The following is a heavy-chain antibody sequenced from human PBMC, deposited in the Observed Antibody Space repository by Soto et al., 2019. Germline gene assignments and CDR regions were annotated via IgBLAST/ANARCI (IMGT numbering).Heavy chain of an antibody. V-gene: IGHV1-69*13. CDR1: GGTFSSYA. Sequence: ASVKVSCKASGGTFSSYAISWVRQAPGQGLEWMGGIIPTFGTANYAQKFQGRVTITADESTSTAYMELSSLRSEDTAVYYCAREGLGYCSSTSCYPRKFNWFDPWGQGTLVTVSS. CDR2: IIPTFGTA. J-gene: IGHJ5*02. CDR3: AREGLGYCSSTSCYPRKFNWFDP. D-gene: IGHD2-2*01.